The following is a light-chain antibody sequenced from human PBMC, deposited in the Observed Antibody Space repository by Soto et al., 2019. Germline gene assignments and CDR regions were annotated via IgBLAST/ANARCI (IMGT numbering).Light chain of an antibody. CDR1: SSNIGNNY. CDR3: GTWDNNLSAWV. V-gene: IGLV1-51*01. J-gene: IGLJ3*02. CDR2: DTD. Sequence: QSVLTQPPSVSAAPGQKVTMSCSGGSSNIGNNYVSWYQQFPGTAPKLLIYDTDSRPSGISDRFSGSKSGTSATLGITGLQTGDEADYYCGTWDNNLSAWVFGGGTKLTVL.